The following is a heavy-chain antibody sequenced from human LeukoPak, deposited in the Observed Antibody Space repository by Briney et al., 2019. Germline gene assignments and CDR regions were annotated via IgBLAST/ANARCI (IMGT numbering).Heavy chain of an antibody. V-gene: IGHV1-24*01. CDR2: FDPEDGET. Sequence: ASENVLCRVSGYTLTELSQHCVRHAPGKGREYMGGFDPEDGETIYAQKFQGRVTMTEDTSTDTAYMELSSLRSEDTAVYYCATDVIAAAGNDYWGQGTLVTVSS. CDR1: GYTLTELS. D-gene: IGHD6-13*01. CDR3: ATDVIAAAGNDY. J-gene: IGHJ4*02.